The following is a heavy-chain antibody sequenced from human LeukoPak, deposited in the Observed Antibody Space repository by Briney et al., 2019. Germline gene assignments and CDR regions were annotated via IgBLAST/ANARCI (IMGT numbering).Heavy chain of an antibody. CDR1: GYTFTSYG. CDR3: ARFTSGYCSGGSCYYLEYYFDY. V-gene: IGHV1-18*01. D-gene: IGHD2-15*01. J-gene: IGHJ4*02. CDR2: ISAYNVNT. Sequence: ASVNVSCKASGYTFTSYGISWVRQAPGQGLEWMGWISAYNVNTNYAQKLQGRVTMTTDTSTSTAYMELRSLRSDDTAVYYCARFTSGYCSGGSCYYLEYYFDYWGQGTLVTVSS.